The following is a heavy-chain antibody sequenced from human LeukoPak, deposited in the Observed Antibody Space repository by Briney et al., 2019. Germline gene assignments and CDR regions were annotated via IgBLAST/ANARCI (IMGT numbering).Heavy chain of an antibody. Sequence: SETLSLTCTVSGGSISSCYWSWIRQPPGKGLEWIGYIYYSGSTNYNPSLKSRVTISVDTSKNQFSLKLSSVTAADTAVYYCARGPYSSSRGTYYYYMDVWGKGTTVTVSS. D-gene: IGHD6-13*01. J-gene: IGHJ6*03. CDR3: ARGPYSSSRGTYYYYMDV. CDR2: IYYSGST. CDR1: GGSISSCY. V-gene: IGHV4-59*01.